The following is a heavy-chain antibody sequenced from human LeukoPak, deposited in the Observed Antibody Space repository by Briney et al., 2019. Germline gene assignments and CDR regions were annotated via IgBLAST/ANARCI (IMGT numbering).Heavy chain of an antibody. CDR3: ARVYSSTHNWFDT. J-gene: IGHJ5*02. Sequence: SETLSLTCTVSGGSISSSSYYWGWIRQPPGKGLEWIGSIYYSGSTYYNPSLKSRVTISVDTSKNQFSLKLSSVTAADMALYYCARVYSSTHNWFDTWGQGTQVTVSS. D-gene: IGHD2-2*01. CDR1: GGSISSSSYY. V-gene: IGHV4-39*07. CDR2: IYYSGST.